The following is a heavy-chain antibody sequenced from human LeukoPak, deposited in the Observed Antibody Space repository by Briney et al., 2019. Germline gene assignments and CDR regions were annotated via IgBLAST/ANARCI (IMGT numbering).Heavy chain of an antibody. CDR3: AREKELVVAATHPNFDY. Sequence: GGSLRLSCAASGFTFSDYYMSWIRQAPRKGLEWVSYISSSGSTIYYADSVKGRFTISRDNAKNSLYLQMNSLRAEDTAVYYCAREKELVVAATHPNFDYWGQGTLVTVSS. V-gene: IGHV3-11*01. J-gene: IGHJ4*02. CDR1: GFTFSDYY. CDR2: ISSSGSTI. D-gene: IGHD2-15*01.